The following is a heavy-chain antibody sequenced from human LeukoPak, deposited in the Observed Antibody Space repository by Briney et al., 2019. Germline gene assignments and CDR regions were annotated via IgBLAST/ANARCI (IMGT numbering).Heavy chain of an antibody. J-gene: IGHJ4*02. CDR2: ISGSGGST. V-gene: IGHV3-23*01. CDR3: AKAAPGYSYGMYYFDY. D-gene: IGHD5-18*01. CDR1: GFTFSSYA. Sequence: GGSLRLSCAASGFTFSSYAMSWVRQAPGKGLEWVSAISGSGGSTYYADSVKGRFTISRDNSKNTLYLQMNSLRAEDTAVYYCAKAAPGYSYGMYYFDYWGQGTLVTVSS.